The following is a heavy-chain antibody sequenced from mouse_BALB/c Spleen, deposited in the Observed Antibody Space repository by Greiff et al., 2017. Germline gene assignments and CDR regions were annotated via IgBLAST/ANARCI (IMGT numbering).Heavy chain of an antibody. CDR1: GFSLTGYG. D-gene: IGHD1-1*01. CDR3: ARDWYNSGGSDYAMDY. CDR2: IWGDGGT. V-gene: IGHV2-6-7*01. Sequence: VKVVESGPGLVAPSQSLSITCTVSGFSLTGYGVNWVRQPPGKGLEWLGMIWGDGGTDYNSALKSRLSISKDNSKSQVFLKMNSLQTDDTTRYYCARDWYNSGGSDYAMDYWGQGTSVTVSS. J-gene: IGHJ4*01.